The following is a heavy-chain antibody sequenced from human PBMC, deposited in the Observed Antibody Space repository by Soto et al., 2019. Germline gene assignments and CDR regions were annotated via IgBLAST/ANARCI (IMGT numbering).Heavy chain of an antibody. CDR3: ARDGEYSSGYGLDV. CDR1: GFSIRSLY. CDR2: IFSGERT. Sequence: EMQVVESGGDLIQPGGSLRLSCAASGFSIRSLYMSWVRQAPGKGLEWVSVIFSGERTFYAGSVKGRFTVSRDNAKNTVYLQMNSLRVDDTAIYYCARDGEYSSGYGLDVWGHGTTVIVSS. J-gene: IGHJ6*02. V-gene: IGHV3-53*01. D-gene: IGHD3-22*01.